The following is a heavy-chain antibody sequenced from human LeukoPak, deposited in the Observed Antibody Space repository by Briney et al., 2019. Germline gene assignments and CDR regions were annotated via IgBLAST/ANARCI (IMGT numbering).Heavy chain of an antibody. CDR2: ISASGGST. D-gene: IGHD6-19*01. V-gene: IGHV3-23*01. J-gene: IGHJ4*02. CDR3: ANGIAVADYFDY. CDR1: GFTFSSYG. Sequence: GGTLRLSCAASGFTFSSYGMSWVRQAPGKGLEWVSTISASGGSTYYADSVKGRFTISRDNSKNTLYLQMNSLRVEDTAVYYCANGIAVADYFDYWGQGTLVTVSS.